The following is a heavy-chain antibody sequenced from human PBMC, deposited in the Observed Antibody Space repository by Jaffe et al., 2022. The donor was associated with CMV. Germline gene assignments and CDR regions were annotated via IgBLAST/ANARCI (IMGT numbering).Heavy chain of an antibody. J-gene: IGHJ4*02. V-gene: IGHV1-69*09. CDR1: GGTFSSYA. CDR3: AREEERSSWYWGVHNDY. Sequence: QVQLVQSGAEVKKPGSSVKVSCKASGGTFSSYAISWVRQAPGQGLEWMGRIIPILGIANYAQKFQGRVTITADKSTSTAYMELSSLRSEDTAVYYCAREEERSSWYWGVHNDYWGQGTLVTVSS. D-gene: IGHD6-13*01. CDR2: IIPILGIA.